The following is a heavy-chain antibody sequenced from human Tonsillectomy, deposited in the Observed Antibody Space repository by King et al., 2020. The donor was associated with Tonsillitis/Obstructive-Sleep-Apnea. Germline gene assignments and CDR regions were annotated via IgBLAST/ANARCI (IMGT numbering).Heavy chain of an antibody. D-gene: IGHD3-16*01. V-gene: IGHV3-30*04. CDR1: GFTFSSYP. CDR2: ISYDGSDK. CDR3: ARDLGGASGY. Sequence: QLVQSGGGVVQPGRSLRLSCAASGFTFSSYPMHWVRKAPGKGLEWMAVISYDGSDKYYADSVKGRFTISRDNSKNTLYLQMNSLRDEDTAVYHCARDLGGASGYWGQGTLVIVSS. J-gene: IGHJ4*02.